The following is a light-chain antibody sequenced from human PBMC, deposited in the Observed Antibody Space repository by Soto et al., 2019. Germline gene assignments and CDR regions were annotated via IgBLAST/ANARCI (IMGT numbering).Light chain of an antibody. CDR1: SSDVGGYNF. V-gene: IGLV2-14*01. CDR2: DVT. Sequence: QSALTQPASVSGSPGQSITISCTGTSSDVGGYNFVSWYQQHPGKAPKLMIYDVTNRPSGVSNRFSGSKSGNTASLTISGLQAEDEADYYCSSCTSSSTLVFGGGTKVTV. CDR3: SSCTSSSTLV. J-gene: IGLJ2*01.